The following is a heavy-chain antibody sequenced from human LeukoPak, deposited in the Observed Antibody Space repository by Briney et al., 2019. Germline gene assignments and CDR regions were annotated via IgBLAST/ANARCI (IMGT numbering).Heavy chain of an antibody. CDR2: INPDDTNI. J-gene: IGHJ4*02. D-gene: IGHD1-1*01. CDR1: GYSFTNCW. V-gene: IGHV5-51*01. CDR3: ARPRRAERDEDF. Sequence: GESLRISCKGSGYSFTNCWISWVRQMPGKGLEWVAMINPDDTNIAYSPSFQGQVTISADRSISTAYLQWSSLKASDTAMYYCARPRRAERDEDFWGQGTLVTVSS.